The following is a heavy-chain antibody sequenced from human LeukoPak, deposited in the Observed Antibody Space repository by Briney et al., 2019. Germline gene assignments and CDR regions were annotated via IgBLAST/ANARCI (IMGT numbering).Heavy chain of an antibody. D-gene: IGHD3-22*01. Sequence: VSVIYSGGSTYYADSVKGRFTISRDNSKNTLYLQMNSLRAEDTAVYYCARDYYDSSGSDYWGQGTLVTVSS. CDR3: ARDYYDSSGSDY. J-gene: IGHJ4*02. V-gene: IGHV3-66*01. CDR2: IYSGGST.